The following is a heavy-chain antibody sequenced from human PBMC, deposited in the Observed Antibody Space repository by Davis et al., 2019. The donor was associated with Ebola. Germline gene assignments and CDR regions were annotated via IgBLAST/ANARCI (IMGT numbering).Heavy chain of an antibody. Sequence: GGSLRLSCAASGFTFTSYVMTWVRQAPGKGLNWVSTISGSGSSTYYADSVKGRFTISRDKSKNTMYLQMNSLRAEDTAVYYCAKDLAAAGTNYWGQGTLVTVSS. D-gene: IGHD6-13*01. CDR1: GFTFTSYV. J-gene: IGHJ4*02. CDR2: ISGSGSST. CDR3: AKDLAAAGTNY. V-gene: IGHV3-23*01.